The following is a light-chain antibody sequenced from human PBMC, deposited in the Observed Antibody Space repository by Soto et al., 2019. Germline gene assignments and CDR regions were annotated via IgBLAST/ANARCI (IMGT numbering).Light chain of an antibody. CDR3: QQRNNWPNT. CDR1: QSVSR. J-gene: IGKJ2*01. Sequence: EIVVTQSPGTLSLSPGERATLSCRASQSVSRLAWYQQKPGQAPRLLISGASSRATGIPDRFSGSGSGTDFTLTISRLEPEDFAVYYCQQRNNWPNTFGQGTKLEIK. CDR2: GAS. V-gene: IGKV3D-20*02.